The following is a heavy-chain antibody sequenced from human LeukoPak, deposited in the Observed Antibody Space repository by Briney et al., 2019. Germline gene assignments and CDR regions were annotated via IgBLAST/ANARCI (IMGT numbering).Heavy chain of an antibody. V-gene: IGHV1-2*02. CDR1: GYTFTGYY. D-gene: IGHD6-19*01. CDR3: ARDPREFQWLVWEGFDY. J-gene: IGHJ4*02. Sequence: ASVKVSCKGSGYTFTGYYMHWVRQAPGQGLEWMGWINPNSGGTNYAQKFQGRVTMTRDTSISTAYMELSRLRSDDTAVYYCARDPREFQWLVWEGFDYWGQGTLVTVSS. CDR2: INPNSGGT.